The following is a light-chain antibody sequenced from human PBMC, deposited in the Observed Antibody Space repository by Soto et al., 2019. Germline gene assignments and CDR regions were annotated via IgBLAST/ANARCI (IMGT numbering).Light chain of an antibody. CDR1: EIIYSTW. Sequence: EIVLTQSPGPLSLSPGERATLSCRASEIIYSTWLAWYQQKPGQPPRLLIDGASSRATGIPDRFSGGGSGTDFTLTISRLEPEDFAMYYCQQHGALPRTFGQGTKLEIK. V-gene: IGKV3-20*01. CDR2: GAS. CDR3: QQHGALPRT. J-gene: IGKJ2*01.